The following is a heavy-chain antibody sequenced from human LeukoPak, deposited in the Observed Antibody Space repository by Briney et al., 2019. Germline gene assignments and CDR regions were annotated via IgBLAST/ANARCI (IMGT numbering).Heavy chain of an antibody. D-gene: IGHD1/OR15-1a*01. CDR3: ATSESQTRFDY. J-gene: IGHJ4*02. CDR1: GYSFSTYW. Sequence: GESLKISCQGSGYSFSTYWITWVRQMPGKGLEWMGIIYPGDSDTRYSPSFQGQVTISTDESVSTAYLRWSSLKASDTAMYYCATSESQTRFDYWGQGTLVTVSS. V-gene: IGHV5-51*01. CDR2: IYPGDSDT.